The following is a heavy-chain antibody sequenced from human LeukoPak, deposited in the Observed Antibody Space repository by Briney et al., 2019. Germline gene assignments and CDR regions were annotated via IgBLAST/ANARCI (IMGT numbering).Heavy chain of an antibody. J-gene: IGHJ4*02. CDR1: GFTFSSYA. CDR3: AKVPWLSRTHSMYYFDY. Sequence: GGSLRLSCAASGFTFSSYAMSWVRQAPGKGLEWVSAISGSGGSTYYADSVKGRFTISRDNSKDTLYLQMNSLRAEDTAVYYCAKVPWLSRTHSMYYFDYWGQGTLVTVSS. V-gene: IGHV3-23*01. D-gene: IGHD3-22*01. CDR2: ISGSGGST.